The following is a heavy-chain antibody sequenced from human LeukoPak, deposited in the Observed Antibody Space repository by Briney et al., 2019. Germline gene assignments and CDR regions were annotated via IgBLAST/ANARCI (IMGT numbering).Heavy chain of an antibody. D-gene: IGHD3-22*01. CDR3: AKGSYYDSSGSFYFDY. Sequence: SGGSLRLSCAASGFTFSSYSMNWVRQAPGKGLEWVSSISSSSSYIYYADSVKGRFTISRDNAKNSLYLEMNSLRAEDTAVYYCAKGSYYDSSGSFYFDYWGQGTLVTVSS. CDR1: GFTFSSYS. CDR2: ISSSSSYI. J-gene: IGHJ4*02. V-gene: IGHV3-21*01.